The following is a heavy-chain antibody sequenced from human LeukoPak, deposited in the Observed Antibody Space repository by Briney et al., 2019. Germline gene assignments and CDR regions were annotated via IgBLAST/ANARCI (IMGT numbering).Heavy chain of an antibody. CDR1: GGSISSYY. D-gene: IGHD4-17*01. CDR2: IYTSGST. CDR3: ARQGSYGDYMLVDY. Sequence: PSETLSLTCTVSGGSISSYYWSWIRHPAGKGLEWIGRIYTSGSTNYNPSLKSRVTMSVDMSKNQFSLKLSSVTAADTAVYYCARQGSYGDYMLVDYWGQGTRVTVSS. J-gene: IGHJ4*02. V-gene: IGHV4-4*07.